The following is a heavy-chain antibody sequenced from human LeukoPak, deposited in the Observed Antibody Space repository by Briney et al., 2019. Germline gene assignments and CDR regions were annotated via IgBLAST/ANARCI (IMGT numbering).Heavy chain of an antibody. CDR2: IYYSGST. J-gene: IGHJ4*02. CDR3: ARLTYSGSYSYFDY. CDR1: GGSISSYY. Sequence: SETLSLTCTVSGGSISSYYWSWIRQPPGKGLEWIGYIYYSGSTNYNPSLKSRVTISVDTSKNQFSLKLSSVTAADTAVYYCARLTYSGSYSYFDYWGQGTLVTVSS. D-gene: IGHD1-26*01. V-gene: IGHV4-59*08.